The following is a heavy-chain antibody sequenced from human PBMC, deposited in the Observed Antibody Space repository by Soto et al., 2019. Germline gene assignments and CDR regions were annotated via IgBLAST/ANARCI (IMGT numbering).Heavy chain of an antibody. V-gene: IGHV3-74*01. J-gene: IGHJ5*02. Sequence: EVQLVESGGGLVQPGGSLRLSCAASKFSFSGYWMHWVRQAPGKGLMWVSRVNPDGSTTTYADSVKGRFTISRDNAKNTVFMQMNSLRAGDTAVYYCAKVSRGSYDWFAPWGQGTLVTVSS. CDR1: KFSFSGYW. CDR3: AKVSRGSYDWFAP. CDR2: VNPDGSTT. D-gene: IGHD1-26*01.